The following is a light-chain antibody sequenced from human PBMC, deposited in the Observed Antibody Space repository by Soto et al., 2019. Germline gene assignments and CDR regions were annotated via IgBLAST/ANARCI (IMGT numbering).Light chain of an antibody. CDR3: QQYGNSPWT. CDR2: GAS. J-gene: IGKJ1*01. V-gene: IGKV3-20*01. CDR1: QSVSNNY. Sequence: EIVLTQSPGTLSLSPGERATLSCRASQSVSNNYLAWYQQKPGQAPRLLIYGASNRPTGIPDRFSGRGSGTDFPLTISRLEPEDFVVYYCQQYGNSPWTFGQGTKVEIK.